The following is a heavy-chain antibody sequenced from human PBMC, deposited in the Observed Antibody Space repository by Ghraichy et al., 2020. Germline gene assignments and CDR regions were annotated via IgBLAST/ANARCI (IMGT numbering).Heavy chain of an antibody. CDR1: GGSISSSSYY. CDR3: ARRYCSGGSCYPDYFDY. CDR2: IYFSGST. Sequence: SETLSLTCTVSGGSISSSSYYWGWIRQPPGKGLEWIGYIYFSGSTYYNPSLKSRVTISVDTSKNQFSLKLNSVTAADTAEYYCARRYCSGGSCYPDYFDYWGKGTMVTVSS. V-gene: IGHV4-39*01. J-gene: IGHJ4*02. D-gene: IGHD2-15*01.